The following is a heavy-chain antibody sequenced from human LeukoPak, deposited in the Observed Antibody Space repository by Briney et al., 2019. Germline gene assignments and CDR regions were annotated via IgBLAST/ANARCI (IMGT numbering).Heavy chain of an antibody. CDR1: GGSISSYY. J-gene: IGHJ4*02. CDR2: IYYSGST. Sequence: SETLSLTCTVSGGSISSYYWNWIRQPPGKGLEWIGYIYYSGSTNYNPSLKSRVTISVDTSKNQFSLKLTSVTAADTAMYYCARHAAYKYGHDYWGQGTLVTVSS. V-gene: IGHV4-59*08. CDR3: ARHAAYKYGHDY. D-gene: IGHD5-18*01.